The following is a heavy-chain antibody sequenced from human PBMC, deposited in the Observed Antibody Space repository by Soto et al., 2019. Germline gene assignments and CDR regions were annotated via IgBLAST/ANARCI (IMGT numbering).Heavy chain of an antibody. Sequence: PSETLSLTCAVYGGSFSGYYWSWIRQPPGKGLEWIGEINHSGSTNYNPSLKSRVTISVDTSKNQLSLKLSSVTAADTAVYYCARGRDIVVVVAATTPFDYWGQGTLVTVSS. V-gene: IGHV4-34*01. CDR2: INHSGST. J-gene: IGHJ4*02. CDR1: GGSFSGYY. D-gene: IGHD2-15*01. CDR3: ARGRDIVVVVAATTPFDY.